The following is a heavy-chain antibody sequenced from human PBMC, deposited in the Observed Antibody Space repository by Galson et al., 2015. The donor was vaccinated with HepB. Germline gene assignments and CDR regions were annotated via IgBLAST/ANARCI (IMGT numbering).Heavy chain of an antibody. J-gene: IGHJ4*02. V-gene: IGHV6-1*01. CDR3: ARTGGGYFDY. D-gene: IGHD3-16*01. CDR1: GDSVSNNNAA. CDR2: TYYRFRWYN. Sequence: CAISGDSVSNNNAAWDWIRQSPSRGLEWLGRTYYRFRWYNNYAVSVKSRITIKPDTSKNQFSLQLNSVTPEDTAVYYCARTGGGYFDYWGQGTLVTVSS.